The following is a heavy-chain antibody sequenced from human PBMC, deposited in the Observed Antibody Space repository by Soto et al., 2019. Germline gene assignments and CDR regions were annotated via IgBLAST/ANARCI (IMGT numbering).Heavy chain of an antibody. CDR2: INHSGST. D-gene: IGHD2-2*01. Sequence: SETLSLTCAVYGGSFSGYYWSWIRQPPGKGLEWIGEINHSGSTNYNPSLRSRVTISVDTSKNQFSLKLSSVTAADTAVYYCARAVQYHTPYYFDYWGQGTLVTVSS. V-gene: IGHV4-34*01. CDR3: ARAVQYHTPYYFDY. J-gene: IGHJ4*02. CDR1: GGSFSGYY.